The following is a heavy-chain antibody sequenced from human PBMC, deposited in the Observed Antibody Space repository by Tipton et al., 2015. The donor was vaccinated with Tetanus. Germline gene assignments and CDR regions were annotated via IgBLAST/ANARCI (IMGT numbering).Heavy chain of an antibody. D-gene: IGHD2/OR15-2a*01. V-gene: IGHV4-61*08. CDR2: IDNGGRT. J-gene: IGHJ4*02. CDR1: GGSVRSGDYY. Sequence: TLSLTCTVSGGSVRSGDYYWTWIRQPPGKGLEWVGYIDNGGRTNYTPSLKGRLTISLDKAKKQFSLNLTSVTAADTAVYFCARANFDFPKKGPFDSWGQGILVIVSA. CDR3: ARANFDFPKKGPFDS.